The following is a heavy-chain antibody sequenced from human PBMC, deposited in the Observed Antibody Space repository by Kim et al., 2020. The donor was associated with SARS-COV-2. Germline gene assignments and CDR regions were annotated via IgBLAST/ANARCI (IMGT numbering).Heavy chain of an antibody. J-gene: IGHJ2*01. D-gene: IGHD5-12*01. V-gene: IGHV4-59*09. CDR3: ARGRTGDGYNYWYFDL. Sequence: SRKSRVTISVDTSKNQFSLKLSSVTAADTAVYYCARGRTGDGYNYWYFDLWGRGTLVTVSS.